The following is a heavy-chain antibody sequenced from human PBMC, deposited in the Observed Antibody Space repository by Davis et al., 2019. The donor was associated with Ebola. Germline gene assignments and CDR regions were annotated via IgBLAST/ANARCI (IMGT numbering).Heavy chain of an antibody. V-gene: IGHV3-33*08. D-gene: IGHD1-26*01. CDR2: IWYDGSNK. CDR3: ARNGVGATLFDY. Sequence: GGSLKISCAASGFTFSSYGMHWVRQAPGKGLEWVAVIWYDGSNKYYADSVKGRFTISRDNSKNTLYLQMNSLRAEDTAVYYCARNGVGATLFDYWGQGTLVTVSS. CDR1: GFTFSSYG. J-gene: IGHJ4*02.